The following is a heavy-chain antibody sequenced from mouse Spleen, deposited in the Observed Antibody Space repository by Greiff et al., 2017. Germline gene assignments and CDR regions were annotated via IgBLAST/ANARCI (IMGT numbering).Heavy chain of an antibody. CDR1: GYTFTDYN. J-gene: IGHJ1*01. Sequence: DVKLQESGPELVKPGASVKMSCKASGYTFTDYNMHWVKQSHGKSLEWIGYINPNNGGTSYNQKFKGKATLTVNKSSSTAYMELRSLTSEDSAVYYCARYVYDWYFDVWGAGTTVTVSS. CDR2: INPNNGGT. V-gene: IGHV1-22*01. D-gene: IGHD2-14*01. CDR3: ARYVYDWYFDV.